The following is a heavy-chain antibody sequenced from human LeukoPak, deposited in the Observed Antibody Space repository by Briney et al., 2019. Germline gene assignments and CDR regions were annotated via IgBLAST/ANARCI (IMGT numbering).Heavy chain of an antibody. CDR1: GFTFDNYA. V-gene: IGHV3-9*01. D-gene: IGHD3-3*01. CDR3: ARDDFWSGYYYMDV. J-gene: IGHJ6*03. CDR2: ISWNSGSI. Sequence: GGSLRLSCAASGFTFDNYAMHWVRQAPGKGLEWVSGISWNSGSIAYADSVKGRFTISRDNAKSSLYLQMNSLRGEDTAVYYCARDDFWSGYYYMDVWGKETTVTVSS.